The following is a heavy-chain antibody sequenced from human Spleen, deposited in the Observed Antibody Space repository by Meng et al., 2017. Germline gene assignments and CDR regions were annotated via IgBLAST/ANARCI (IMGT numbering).Heavy chain of an antibody. Sequence: LRLSCTVSGGSISSGGYYWSWIRQHPGKGLEWIGYIYYSGSTYYNPSLKSRVTISVDTSKNQFSLKLSSVTAADTAVYYCARDFSGCSSTSCYPGAFDIWGQGTMVTVSS. V-gene: IGHV4-31*03. CDR2: IYYSGST. CDR1: GGSISSGGYY. CDR3: ARDFSGCSSTSCYPGAFDI. J-gene: IGHJ3*02. D-gene: IGHD2-2*01.